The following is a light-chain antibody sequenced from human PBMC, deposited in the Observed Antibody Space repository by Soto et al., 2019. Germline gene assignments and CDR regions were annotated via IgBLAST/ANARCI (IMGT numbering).Light chain of an antibody. CDR3: QQRSNWPS. V-gene: IGKV3-11*01. CDR1: QSVSSY. Sequence: DIVMTQSPATLSVSPGERATLSCRASQSVSSYLAWYQQKPGQAPRLLIYDASNRATGIPARFSGSGSGTDFTLTISSLEPEDFAVNYCQQRSNWPSFGQGTRLEIK. CDR2: DAS. J-gene: IGKJ5*01.